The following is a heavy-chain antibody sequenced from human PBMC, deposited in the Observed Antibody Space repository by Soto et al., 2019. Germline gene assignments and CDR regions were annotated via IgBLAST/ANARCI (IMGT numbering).Heavy chain of an antibody. Sequence: ASVKVSCKASGYTFTNFCISWVRQAPGQGLEWMGWISAYNGNTNYAQNFQGRVTITRDTSASTAYMELSSLRSEDTAVYYCARGLYSSSWPLDYWG. D-gene: IGHD6-13*01. V-gene: IGHV1-18*01. CDR1: GYTFTNFC. CDR3: ARGLYSSSWPLDY. J-gene: IGHJ4*01. CDR2: ISAYNGNT.